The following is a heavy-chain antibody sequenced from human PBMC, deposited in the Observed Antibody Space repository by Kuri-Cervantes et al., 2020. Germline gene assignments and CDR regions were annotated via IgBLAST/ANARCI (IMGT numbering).Heavy chain of an antibody. Sequence: ASVKVSCKVSGYTLTELSMHWVRQAPGKGLGWMGGFDPEDGETIYTQKFQGRVTMTEDTSTDTAYMELSSLRSEDTAVYYCATDTYYYDSSGYPLYYYYGMDVWGQGTTVTVSS. CDR1: GYTLTELS. V-gene: IGHV1-24*01. D-gene: IGHD3-22*01. J-gene: IGHJ6*02. CDR2: FDPEDGET. CDR3: ATDTYYYDSSGYPLYYYYGMDV.